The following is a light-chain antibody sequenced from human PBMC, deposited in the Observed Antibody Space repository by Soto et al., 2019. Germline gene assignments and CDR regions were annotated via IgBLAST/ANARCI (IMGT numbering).Light chain of an antibody. CDR3: QQRSNWPLT. J-gene: IGKJ4*01. V-gene: IGKV3-11*01. Sequence: EVVWTECPATLSLTPGERATLSCRASQSVSSYLAWYQQTPGQAPRLLIYDTSNRATGIPARFSGSGSGTDFTLTISSLESEDFAVYYCQQRSNWPLTFGGGTKVEIK. CDR2: DTS. CDR1: QSVSSY.